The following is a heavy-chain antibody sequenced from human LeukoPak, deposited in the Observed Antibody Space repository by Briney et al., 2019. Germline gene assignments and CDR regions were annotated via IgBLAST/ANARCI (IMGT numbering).Heavy chain of an antibody. CDR3: ARVLSGSWDWFDP. CDR1: GFTFSGYW. Sequence: GGSLRLFCAASGFTFSGYWIHWVRQAPGKGLEWVSRINPNGRTTTYADSVKGRFTISRDNAKNTVYLQMNSLRAEDTAVYYCARVLSGSWDWFDPWGQGTLVTVSS. V-gene: IGHV3-74*01. J-gene: IGHJ5*02. CDR2: INPNGRTT. D-gene: IGHD3-22*01.